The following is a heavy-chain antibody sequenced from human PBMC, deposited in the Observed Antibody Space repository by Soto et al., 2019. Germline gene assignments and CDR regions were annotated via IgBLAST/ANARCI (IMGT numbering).Heavy chain of an antibody. V-gene: IGHV4-39*01. CDR3: ARPDTTIFGVVTGEYFQH. J-gene: IGHJ1*01. D-gene: IGHD3-3*01. Sequence: QLQLQESGPGLVKPSETLSLTCTVSGGSISSSSYYWGWIRQPPGKGLEWIGSIYYSGSTYYNPSLKSRVTISVDTSKNQFSLKLSSVTAADTAVYYCARPDTTIFGVVTGEYFQHWGQGTLVTVSS. CDR2: IYYSGST. CDR1: GGSISSSSYY.